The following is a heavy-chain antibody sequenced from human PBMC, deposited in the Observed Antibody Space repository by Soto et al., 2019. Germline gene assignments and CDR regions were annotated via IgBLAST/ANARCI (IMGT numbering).Heavy chain of an antibody. CDR3: ARDQMGGGYCSGGSCYPYYYGMDV. J-gene: IGHJ6*02. CDR2: ISYDGSNK. CDR1: GFTFSSYA. V-gene: IGHV3-30-3*01. Sequence: QVQLVESGGGVVQPGRSLRLSCAASGFTFSSYAMHWVRQAPGKGLEWVAVISYDGSNKYYADSVKGRFTISRDNSKNTLYLQMNSLRAEDTAVYYCARDQMGGGYCSGGSCYPYYYGMDVWGQGTTVTVSS. D-gene: IGHD2-15*01.